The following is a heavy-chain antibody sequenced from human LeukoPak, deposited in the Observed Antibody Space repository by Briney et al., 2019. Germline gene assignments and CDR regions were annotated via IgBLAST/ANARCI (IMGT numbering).Heavy chain of an antibody. V-gene: IGHV3-23*01. D-gene: IGHD3-22*01. J-gene: IGHJ4*02. CDR1: GFIFSNYG. CDR2: ISASGSAT. CDR3: AKEGPRTYYYDSSGND. Sequence: GGSLRLSCAASGFIFSNYGMNWVRQAPGKGLEWVAAISASGSATSYADSVKGRFTISRDNSKNTLYLQMNSLRAEDTAVYYCAKEGPRTYYYDSSGNDWGQGTLVTVSS.